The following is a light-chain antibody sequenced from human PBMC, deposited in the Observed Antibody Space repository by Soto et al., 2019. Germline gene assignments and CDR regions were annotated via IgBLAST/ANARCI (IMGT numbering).Light chain of an antibody. Sequence: EIVMTQSPATLSVSPGERVTLSCRASESVSTKLAWYQQKHGQAPSLLIYGASTRATGIPARFSGSGSGTDFTLTISSLEPEDFAVYYCQQRSNWPPITFGQGTRLEIK. CDR2: GAS. CDR1: ESVSTK. CDR3: QQRSNWPPIT. V-gene: IGKV3-15*01. J-gene: IGKJ5*01.